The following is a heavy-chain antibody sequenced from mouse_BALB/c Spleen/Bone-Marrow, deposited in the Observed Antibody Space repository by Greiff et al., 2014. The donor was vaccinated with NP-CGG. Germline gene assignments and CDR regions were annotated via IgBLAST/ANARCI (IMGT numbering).Heavy chain of an antibody. V-gene: IGHV5-9*02. CDR1: GFAFSSYD. D-gene: IGHD4-1*01. CDR3: ARPLTGAYFDY. Sequence: EVKLVESGGGLVKPGGSLKLSCAASGFAFSSYDMSWVRQTPEKRLEWVATISSGGSYTYYPDSVKGRFTISRDNARNTLYLQMSSLWSEDTALYYCARPLTGAYFDYWGQGTTLTVSS. J-gene: IGHJ2*01. CDR2: ISSGGSYT.